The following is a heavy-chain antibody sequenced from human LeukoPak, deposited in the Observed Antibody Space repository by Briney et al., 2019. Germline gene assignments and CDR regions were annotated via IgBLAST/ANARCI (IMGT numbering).Heavy chain of an antibody. Sequence: GRSLRLSCAASGFTFSSYGMHWVRHAPGKRLEWVAVIWYGGSNKYYADSVKGRFTISRDNSKNTLYLQMNSLRAEDTAVYYCAKDGRYFDWLLPQTAYYFDYWGQGTLVTVSS. D-gene: IGHD3-9*01. J-gene: IGHJ4*02. V-gene: IGHV3-33*06. CDR2: IWYGGSNK. CDR3: AKDGRYFDWLLPQTAYYFDY. CDR1: GFTFSSYG.